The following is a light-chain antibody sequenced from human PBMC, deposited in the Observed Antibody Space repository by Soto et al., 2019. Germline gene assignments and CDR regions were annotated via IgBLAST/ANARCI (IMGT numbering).Light chain of an antibody. J-gene: IGKJ4*01. CDR1: QSVSSY. CDR2: DAS. CDR3: QPRSNSWLT. Sequence: EIVLTQSPATLSLSPGERATLSCRASQSVSSYLAWYQQKPGQAPRLLIYDASNRATGIPARFSGSGSGTDFTLTISSLEPEDFAFYYWQPRSNSWLTFGGGTKVEIK. V-gene: IGKV3-11*01.